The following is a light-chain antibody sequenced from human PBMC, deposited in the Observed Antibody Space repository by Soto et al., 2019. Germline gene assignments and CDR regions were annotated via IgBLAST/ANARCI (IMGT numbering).Light chain of an antibody. J-gene: IGKJ5*01. V-gene: IGKV3-11*01. CDR3: QQRNNWPIT. Sequence: EIVLTQSPATLSLSPGERATLSCRTSQSVSKYFAWYQQKPGRAPRLLIYDASSRATGIPARFIGSGSGTDFTLTISSLEPEDFAIHYCQQRNNWPITFGQGTRLEIK. CDR2: DAS. CDR1: QSVSKY.